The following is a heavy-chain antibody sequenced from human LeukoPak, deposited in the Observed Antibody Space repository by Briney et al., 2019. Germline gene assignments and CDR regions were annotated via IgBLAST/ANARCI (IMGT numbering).Heavy chain of an antibody. Sequence: SETLSLTCTVSGVSISSGTYYWTWIRQPAGKGLEWIGRIYTSGSTNYNPSLKSRVTISVDTSKNQFSLKLSSVTAADTAVYYCAREGGARMFDYWGQGTLVTVSS. CDR2: IYTSGST. J-gene: IGHJ4*02. V-gene: IGHV4-61*02. CDR3: AREGGARMFDY. D-gene: IGHD1-26*01. CDR1: GVSISSGTYY.